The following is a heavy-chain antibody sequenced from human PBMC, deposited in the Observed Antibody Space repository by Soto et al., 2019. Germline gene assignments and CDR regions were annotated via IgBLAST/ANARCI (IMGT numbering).Heavy chain of an antibody. J-gene: IGHJ4*02. V-gene: IGHV1-69*02. CDR3: ATSYGSGYRAFDY. D-gene: IGHD3-10*01. CDR1: GDTFSFYT. Sequence: QVQLVQSGAEVKKPGSSVKVSCKASGDTFSFYTINWVRQAPGLGLEWVGRINPILSMSNYAQKFQGRVTMTPDKSPSPAYKDLGSLGSEDTAMYYCATSYGSGYRAFDYWGQGALVTVSS. CDR2: INPILSMS.